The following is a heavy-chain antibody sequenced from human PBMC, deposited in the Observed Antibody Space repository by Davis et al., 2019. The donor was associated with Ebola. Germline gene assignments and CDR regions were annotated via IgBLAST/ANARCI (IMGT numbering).Heavy chain of an antibody. Sequence: PGGSLRLSCAASGFIFSDHYMDWVRQAPGQGLEWVARIRNKGNSYTTEYAASVKGRFTISRDDSENSHYLQMNSLKTEDTAVYYCARGSVGTAFRALDIWGQGTMVTVSS. CDR1: GFIFSDHY. J-gene: IGHJ3*02. CDR2: IRNKGNSYTT. CDR3: ARGSVGTAFRALDI. V-gene: IGHV3-72*01. D-gene: IGHD5-18*01.